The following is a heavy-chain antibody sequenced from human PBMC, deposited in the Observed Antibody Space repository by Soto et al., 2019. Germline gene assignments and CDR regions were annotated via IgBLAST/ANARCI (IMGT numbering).Heavy chain of an antibody. Sequence: SETLSLTCAVYGGSFSDYYWNWIRQPPGKGLEWIGEINHSGSTNYNPSLKSRVTISVDTSKNHFSLKLSSVTAADTAVYSCARGGVGATNWNWFEPWGQGTLVTVSS. CDR1: GGSFSDYY. CDR3: ARGGVGATNWNWFEP. V-gene: IGHV4-34*01. D-gene: IGHD1-26*01. J-gene: IGHJ5*02. CDR2: INHSGST.